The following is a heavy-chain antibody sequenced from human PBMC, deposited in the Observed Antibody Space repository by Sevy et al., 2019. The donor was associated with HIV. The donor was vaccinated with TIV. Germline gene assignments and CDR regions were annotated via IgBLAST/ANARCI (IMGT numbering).Heavy chain of an antibody. V-gene: IGHV3-30*02. CDR3: AKNTAAAGAGGFDY. D-gene: IGHD6-13*01. CDR2: IQYDGNDK. J-gene: IGHJ4*02. CDR1: RFIFNDYG. Sequence: GGCLRLSCAASRFIFNDYGMHWVRQAPGKGLEWVAFIQYDGNDKYYADSMRGRFTISRDNSKNMLFLQMNSLRSEDTAMYYCAKNTAAAGAGGFDYWGQGTLVTVSS.